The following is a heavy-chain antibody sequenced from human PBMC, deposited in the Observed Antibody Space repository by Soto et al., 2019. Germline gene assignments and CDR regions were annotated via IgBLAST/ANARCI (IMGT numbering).Heavy chain of an antibody. J-gene: IGHJ4*02. CDR1: GYTVTSYY. CDR3: ASHRTFWPFDF. Sequence: ASVKVSCTASGYTVTSYYMHWVRQAPGQGLEWMGIINPSGGSTSYAQKFQGRVTMTRDTSTSTVYMELSSLRSEDTAVYYCASHRTFWPFDFWGQGTVVTVSS. D-gene: IGHD2-8*01. CDR2: INPSGGST. V-gene: IGHV1-46*01.